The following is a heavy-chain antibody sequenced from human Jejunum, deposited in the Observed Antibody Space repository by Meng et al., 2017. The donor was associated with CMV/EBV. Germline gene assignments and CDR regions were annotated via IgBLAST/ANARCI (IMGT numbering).Heavy chain of an antibody. Sequence: PCAVSGASTTSSHWWTWVRQPPGKGLEWIGELYHTGNTNYNPSLKSRVTISLDNSKNQFSLKLTSVTAADTAVYYCTRVVANWFDPWGQGTLVTVSS. CDR3: TRVVANWFDP. CDR2: LYHTGNT. V-gene: IGHV4-4*02. D-gene: IGHD2-15*01. J-gene: IGHJ5*02. CDR1: GASTTSSHW.